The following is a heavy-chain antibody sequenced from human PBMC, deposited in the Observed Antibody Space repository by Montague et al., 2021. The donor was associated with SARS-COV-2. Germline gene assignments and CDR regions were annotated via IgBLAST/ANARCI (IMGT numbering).Heavy chain of an antibody. V-gene: IGHV3-30*04. CDR2: ISYDGSNK. CDR3: ARAAGNYDILTGYYDY. Sequence: SLRLSCAASGFTFSSYAMHWVRQAPGEGLEWVAVISYDGSNKYYXDSVKGRFTISRDNSKNTLYLQMNSLRAEDTAVYYCARAAGNYDILTGYYDYWGQGTLVTVSS. J-gene: IGHJ4*02. D-gene: IGHD3-9*01. CDR1: GFTFSSYA.